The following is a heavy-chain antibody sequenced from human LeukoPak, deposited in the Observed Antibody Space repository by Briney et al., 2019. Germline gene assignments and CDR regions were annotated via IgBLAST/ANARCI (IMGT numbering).Heavy chain of an antibody. CDR1: GYTLPSYG. D-gene: IGHD3-10*01. CDR2: ISAYNGNT. CDR3: ARDRTLVRGVSIPDY. Sequence: ASVKVSCKASGYTLPSYGISWVRQAPGQGLDWMGWISAYNGNTNYAQKLQGRVTMTTDTSTSTAYMELRSLRSDDTAVYYCARDRTLVRGVSIPDYWGQGTLVTVSS. V-gene: IGHV1-18*01. J-gene: IGHJ4*02.